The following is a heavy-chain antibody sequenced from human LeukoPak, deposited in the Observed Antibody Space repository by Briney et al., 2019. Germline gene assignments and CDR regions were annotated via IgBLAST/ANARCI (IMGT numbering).Heavy chain of an antibody. CDR2: IYYSGST. Sequence: PSETLSLTCTVSGGSISSYYWSWIRQPPGRGLEWTGYIYYSGSTNYNPSLKSRVTISVDTSKNQFSLKLSSVTAADTAVYYCARHKWELRYFDLWGRGTLVTVSS. J-gene: IGHJ2*01. D-gene: IGHD1-26*01. CDR3: ARHKWELRYFDL. V-gene: IGHV4-59*08. CDR1: GGSISSYY.